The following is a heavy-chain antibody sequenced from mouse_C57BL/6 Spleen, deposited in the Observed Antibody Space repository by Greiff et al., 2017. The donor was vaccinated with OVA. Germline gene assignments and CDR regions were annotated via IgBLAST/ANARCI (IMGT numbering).Heavy chain of an antibody. D-gene: IGHD1-1*01. CDR1: GYTFTSYW. Sequence: VQLQQSGAELAKPGASVKLSCKASGYTFTSYWMHWVKQRPGQGLAWIGYINPSSGYTKYNQKFKDKATLTVDTSSSTAYMELHRLTSEDSAVYFCATPYYYGSSGYAMDYWGQGTSVTVSS. CDR2: INPSSGYT. CDR3: ATPYYYGSSGYAMDY. V-gene: IGHV1-7*01. J-gene: IGHJ4*01.